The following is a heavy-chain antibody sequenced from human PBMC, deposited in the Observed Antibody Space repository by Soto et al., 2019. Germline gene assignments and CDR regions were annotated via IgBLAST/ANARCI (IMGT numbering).Heavy chain of an antibody. J-gene: IGHJ3*02. CDR1: GFTFSSYA. CDR3: AKVSSSGWYDAFDI. CDR2: ISGSGANT. D-gene: IGHD6-13*01. Sequence: GGSLRLSCAVSGFTFSSYAMSWVRQAPGKGLEWISGISGSGANTYYAASVKGRFTISRDNSEHTLFLQMNSLRDKDTAVYLCAKVSSSGWYDAFDIWGQGTLVTVSS. V-gene: IGHV3-23*01.